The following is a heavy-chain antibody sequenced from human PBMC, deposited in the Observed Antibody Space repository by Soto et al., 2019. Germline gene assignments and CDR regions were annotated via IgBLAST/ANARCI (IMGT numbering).Heavy chain of an antibody. CDR2: IYHSGST. V-gene: IGHV4-38-2*02. J-gene: IGHJ4*02. CDR3: ARRSSSWELDY. Sequence: SETLSLTCTVSGYSISSGYYWGWIRQPPGKGLEWIGSIYHSGSTYYNPSLKSRVTISVDTSKNQFSLKLSSVTAADTAVYYCARRSSSWELDYWGQGTLVTVSS. CDR1: GYSISSGYY. D-gene: IGHD6-13*01.